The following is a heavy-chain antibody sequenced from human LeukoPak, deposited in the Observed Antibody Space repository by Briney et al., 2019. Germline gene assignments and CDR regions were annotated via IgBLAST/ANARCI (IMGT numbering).Heavy chain of an antibody. D-gene: IGHD5-24*01. Sequence: SETLSLTCTVSGGSISSYYWSWIRQPAGKGLEWIGRIYTSGSTNYNPSLKSRVTMSVDTSKNQFSLKLSSVTAADTAVYYCASHSSRDGYPRDFDYWGQGTLVTVSS. CDR1: GGSISSYY. CDR3: ASHSSRDGYPRDFDY. V-gene: IGHV4-4*07. CDR2: IYTSGST. J-gene: IGHJ4*02.